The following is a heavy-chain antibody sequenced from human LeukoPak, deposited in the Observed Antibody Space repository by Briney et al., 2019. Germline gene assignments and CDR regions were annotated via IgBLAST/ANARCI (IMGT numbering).Heavy chain of an antibody. J-gene: IGHJ4*02. D-gene: IGHD3-10*01. V-gene: IGHV3-23*01. CDR1: GFSISSDY. CDR3: ARSFRPFNSATWFLSFDS. Sequence: AESLTLSCTVSGFSISSDYMTWCRQPPQGEGEWASSISADGANTYHADSVKGRLTISRDNAENTVYLEISILGAEDRAVYFCARSFRPFNSATWFLSFDSWGPGTLVTVSS. CDR2: ISADGANT.